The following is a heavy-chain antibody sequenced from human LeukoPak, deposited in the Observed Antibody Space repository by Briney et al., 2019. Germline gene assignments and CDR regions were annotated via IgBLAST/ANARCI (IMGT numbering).Heavy chain of an antibody. CDR3: AKKRGYSYGYADY. Sequence: GGSLRLSCAASGFTFSSYAMSWVRQAPGKGLEWVSAISGSGGSTYYADSVKGRFIISRDNSKNTLYLQMNSLRAEDTAVYYCAKKRGYSYGYADYWGQGTLVTVSS. CDR1: GFTFSSYA. CDR2: ISGSGGST. J-gene: IGHJ4*02. V-gene: IGHV3-23*01. D-gene: IGHD5-18*01.